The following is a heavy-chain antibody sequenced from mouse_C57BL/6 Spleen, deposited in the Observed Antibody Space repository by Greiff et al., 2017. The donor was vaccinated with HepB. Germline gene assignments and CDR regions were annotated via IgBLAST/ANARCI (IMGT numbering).Heavy chain of an antibody. CDR1: GYTFTSYT. Sequence: QVQLQQSGAELARPGASVKMSCKASGYTFTSYTMHWVKQRPGKGLEWIGYINPSSGYNKYNQKFKDKATLTADKSSSTAYMQLSSLTSEDAAVYYCARGHYGNFFDYWGQGTTLTVSS. CDR3: ARGHYGNFFDY. V-gene: IGHV1-4*01. J-gene: IGHJ2*01. CDR2: INPSSGYN. D-gene: IGHD2-1*01.